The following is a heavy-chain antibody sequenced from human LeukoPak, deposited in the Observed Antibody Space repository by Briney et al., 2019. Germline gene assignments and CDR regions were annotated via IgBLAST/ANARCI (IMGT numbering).Heavy chain of an antibody. D-gene: IGHD6-19*01. CDR1: GGSISSGSYY. V-gene: IGHV4-61*02. CDR3: ARSSSGWYVYYYYYMDV. J-gene: IGHJ6*03. Sequence: SETLSLTCTVSGGSISSGSYYWSWIRQPAGKGLEWIGRIYTSGSTNYNPSLKGRVTISVDTSKNQFSLKLSSVTAADTAVYYCARSSSGWYVYYYYYMDVWGKGTTVTISS. CDR2: IYTSGST.